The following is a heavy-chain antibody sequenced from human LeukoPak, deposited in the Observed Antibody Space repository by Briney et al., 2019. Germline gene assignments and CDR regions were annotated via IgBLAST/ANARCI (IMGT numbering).Heavy chain of an antibody. J-gene: IGHJ4*02. V-gene: IGHV3-7*01. Sequence: GGSLRLYCAASGFTFSNYWMSWVRQAPRKGLEWVANINQDGSGKSYVDSVKGRFTISRDNAKSSLFLEMNSLRVEDTVMYYCARTSRSSSIDDWGQGPLVTVSS. D-gene: IGHD2-15*01. CDR3: ARTSRSSSIDD. CDR1: GFTFSNYW. CDR2: INQDGSGK.